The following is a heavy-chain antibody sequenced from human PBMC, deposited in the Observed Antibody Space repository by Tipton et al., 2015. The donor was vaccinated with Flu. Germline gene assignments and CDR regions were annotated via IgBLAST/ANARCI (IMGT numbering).Heavy chain of an antibody. CDR3: ARSDFWSGSAKAFDI. J-gene: IGHJ3*02. D-gene: IGHD3-3*01. Sequence: TLSLTCTVPGGSISSHYWSWIRQPAGKGLEWIGRFYTSGTTNYNPSLKSRLTMSVDTSKNQFSLKLSSVTAADTSVYYCARSDFWSGSAKAFDIWGQGTMVTVSS. CDR1: GGSISSHY. V-gene: IGHV4-4*07. CDR2: FYTSGTT.